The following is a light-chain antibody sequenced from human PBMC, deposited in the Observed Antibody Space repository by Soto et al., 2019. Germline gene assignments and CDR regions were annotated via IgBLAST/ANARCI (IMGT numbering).Light chain of an antibody. Sequence: QSVLTQPPSASGTPGQRVTNSCSGSSSNIGSNTVNWYQQLPGTAPKLLIYSNNQRPSGVPDRFSGSKSGTSASLAISGLQSEDEADYYCAAWDDSLNGPVFGGGTKLTVL. CDR1: SSNIGSNT. CDR2: SNN. V-gene: IGLV1-44*01. CDR3: AAWDDSLNGPV. J-gene: IGLJ2*01.